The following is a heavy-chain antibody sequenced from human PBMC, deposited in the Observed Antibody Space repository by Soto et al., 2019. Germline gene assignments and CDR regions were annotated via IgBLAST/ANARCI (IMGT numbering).Heavy chain of an antibody. J-gene: IGHJ4*02. CDR2: IIPVLDKA. D-gene: IGHD2-21*01. V-gene: IGHV1-69*02. CDR3: ARGATAGDSAVHY. CDR1: GGTFSTYT. Sequence: QVQLVQSGAEVKKPGSSVKVSCKTSGGTFSTYTLNWVRQAPGQGLEWMGRIIPVLDKADYAQRFQGRLTITADRSTSTANMELSSLSSEDTAIYYCARGATAGDSAVHYWGQGTLVSVSS.